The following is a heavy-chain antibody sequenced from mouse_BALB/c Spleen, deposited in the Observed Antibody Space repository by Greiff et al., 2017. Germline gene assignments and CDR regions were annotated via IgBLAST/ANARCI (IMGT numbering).Heavy chain of an antibody. CDR1: GFSLTSYG. CDR2: IWSDGST. CDR3: ARHGYYGRSWKNAMDY. D-gene: IGHD1-1*01. J-gene: IGHJ4*01. V-gene: IGHV2-6-2*01. Sequence: VKLQESGPDLVAPSQSLSITCTVSGFSLTSYGVHWVRQPPGKGLEWLVVIWSDGSTTYNSALKSRLSISKDNSKSQVFLKMNSLQTDDTAMYYCARHGYYGRSWKNAMDYWGQGTSVTVSS.